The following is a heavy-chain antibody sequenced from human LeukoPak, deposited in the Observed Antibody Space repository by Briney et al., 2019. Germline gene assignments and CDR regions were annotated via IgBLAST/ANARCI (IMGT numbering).Heavy chain of an antibody. CDR2: IYYSGST. D-gene: IGHD3-3*01. J-gene: IGHJ4*02. CDR3: ARVFLEEGYFDY. Sequence: PSETLSLTCTVSGGSISSYYWSWIRQPPGRGLEWIGYIYYSGSTNYNPSLKSRVTISVDTSKNQFSLKLSSVAAADTAVYYCARVFLEEGYFDYWGQGTLVTVSS. CDR1: GGSISSYY. V-gene: IGHV4-59*01.